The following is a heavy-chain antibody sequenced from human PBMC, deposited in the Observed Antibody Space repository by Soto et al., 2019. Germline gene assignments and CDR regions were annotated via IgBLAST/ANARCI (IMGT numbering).Heavy chain of an antibody. V-gene: IGHV4-34*01. Sequence: PSETLSLTCAVYGGSFSGYYWSWIRQPPGKGLEWSGEINHSGRTNYNPSLKSRVTISVDTSRNQFSLKLSSVTAADTAVYYCARGKRWLRFDGMDVWGQGTTVTVSS. D-gene: IGHD5-12*01. CDR2: INHSGRT. J-gene: IGHJ6*02. CDR3: ARGKRWLRFDGMDV. CDR1: GGSFSGYY.